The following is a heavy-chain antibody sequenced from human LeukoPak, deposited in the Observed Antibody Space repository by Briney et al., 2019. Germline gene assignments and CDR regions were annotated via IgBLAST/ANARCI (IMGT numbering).Heavy chain of an antibody. J-gene: IGHJ4*02. CDR1: GFTFRNYA. V-gene: IGHV3-23*01. CDR2: IGGSGGNT. CDR3: ARFPGDYDGSAYYYPSFYFDY. D-gene: IGHD3-22*01. Sequence: GGSLRLSCAASGFTFRNYAMTWVRQAPGKGLEWVSSIGGSGGNTYYADSVKGRFTISRDNSKNTLYVQMTSLRAEDTAVYYCARFPGDYDGSAYYYPSFYFDYWGQGTLVTVSS.